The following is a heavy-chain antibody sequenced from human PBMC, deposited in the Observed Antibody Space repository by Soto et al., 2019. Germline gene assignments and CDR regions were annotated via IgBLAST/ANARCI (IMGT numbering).Heavy chain of an antibody. J-gene: IGHJ5*02. CDR3: ASSVFYSGCLDP. V-gene: IGHV3-53*01. CDR1: GLTVSTKY. CDR2: LYSGGSA. D-gene: IGHD3-10*01. Sequence: EVQLIESGGGLTQPGGSLRLSCAASGLTVSTKYMNWIRQAPGKGLEWVAALYSGGSAYYADSVKGRFTISRDSSKNTLYLQMNSLRVDDTAVYYCASSVFYSGCLDPWGQGALVTVSS.